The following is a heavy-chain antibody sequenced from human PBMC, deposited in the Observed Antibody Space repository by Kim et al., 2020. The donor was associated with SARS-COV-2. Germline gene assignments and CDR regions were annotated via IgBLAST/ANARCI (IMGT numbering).Heavy chain of an antibody. J-gene: IGHJ4*01. Sequence: SETLSLTCTVSGGSISSSSYYWGWIRQPPGKGLEWIGSIYYSGSTYYNPSLKSRVTISVDTSKNQFSLKLSSVTAADTAVYYCARLRGYYGSGRVAYWG. V-gene: IGHV4-39*01. CDR3: ARLRGYYGSGRVAY. CDR2: IYYSGST. CDR1: GGSISSSSYY. D-gene: IGHD3-10*01.